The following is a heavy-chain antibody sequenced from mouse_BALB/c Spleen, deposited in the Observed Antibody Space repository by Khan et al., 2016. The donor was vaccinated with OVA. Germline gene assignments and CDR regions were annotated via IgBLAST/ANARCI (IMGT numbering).Heavy chain of an antibody. Sequence: EVELVESGGDLVKPGGSLKLSCAASGFTFSSYSMSWVRQTPDKRLEWVATISSGGDYTYYPDNVKGRFTISRDNAKNTLYLQVSSLKSEDTAMYYCASHLAGSFAYWGQGTLVTVSA. CDR1: GFTFSSYS. J-gene: IGHJ3*01. CDR3: ASHLAGSFAY. V-gene: IGHV5-6*01. CDR2: ISSGGDYT. D-gene: IGHD1-1*01.